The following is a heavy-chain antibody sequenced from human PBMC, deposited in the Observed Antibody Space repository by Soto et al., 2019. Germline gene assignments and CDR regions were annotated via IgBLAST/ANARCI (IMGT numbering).Heavy chain of an antibody. CDR2: IIPIFGTA. J-gene: IGHJ3*02. CDR1: GGTFSSYA. Sequence: SVKVSCKASGGTFSSYAISWVRQAPGQGLEWMGGIIPIFGTANYAQKFQGRVTITADESTSTAYMELSSLRSEDTAVYYCARVLRSLGVRDAFDIWGQGTMVTVSS. D-gene: IGHD3-16*01. CDR3: ARVLRSLGVRDAFDI. V-gene: IGHV1-69*13.